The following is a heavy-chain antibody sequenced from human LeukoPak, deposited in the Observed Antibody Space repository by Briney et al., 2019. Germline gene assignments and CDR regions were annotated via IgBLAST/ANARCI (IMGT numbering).Heavy chain of an antibody. V-gene: IGHV4-59*01. D-gene: IGHD3-10*01. Sequence: SETLSLTCTVAGGSISSYYWSWIRQPPGKGLEWIGYIYYRGSTNYNPSLKSRVTISVDTSKNQFSLKLSSVTAADTAVYYCARVEEGYGSGRRENYYYYYMDVWGKGTTLTISS. CDR2: IYYRGST. CDR3: ARVEEGYGSGRRENYYYYYMDV. J-gene: IGHJ6*03. CDR1: GGSISSYY.